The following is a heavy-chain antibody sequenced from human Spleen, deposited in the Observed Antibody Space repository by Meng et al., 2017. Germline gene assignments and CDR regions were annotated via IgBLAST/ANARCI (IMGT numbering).Heavy chain of an antibody. J-gene: IGHJ3*02. CDR3: ARGKYYYDSSGYPDAFDI. CDR1: GLTFNRDA. D-gene: IGHD3-22*01. V-gene: IGHV3-48*04. Sequence: GESLKISCAAFGLTFNRDAMTWVRQAPGKGLEWVSYISSSGSSIYYADSVKGRFTISRDNAKNSLYLQMNSLRAEDTAVYYCARGKYYYDSSGYPDAFDIWGQGTMVTVSS. CDR2: ISSSGSSI.